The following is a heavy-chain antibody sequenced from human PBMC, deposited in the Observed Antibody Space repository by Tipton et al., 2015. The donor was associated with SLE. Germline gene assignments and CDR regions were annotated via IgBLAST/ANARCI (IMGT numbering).Heavy chain of an antibody. Sequence: TLSLTCAVSGYSISSGYYWGWIRQPPGKGLEWIGSIYHSGSTYYNPSLKSRVTISVDTSKNQFSLKLSSVTAADTAVYYCARGVMTEWYFDLWGRGTLVTVSS. V-gene: IGHV4-38-2*01. CDR3: ARGVMTEWYFDL. CDR1: GYSISSGYY. J-gene: IGHJ2*01. CDR2: IYHSGST. D-gene: IGHD3-16*01.